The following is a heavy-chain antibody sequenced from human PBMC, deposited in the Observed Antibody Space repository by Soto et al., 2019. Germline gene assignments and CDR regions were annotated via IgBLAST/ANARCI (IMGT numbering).Heavy chain of an antibody. CDR1: AGSISSSSYY. D-gene: IGHD6-13*01. CDR2: IYYSGST. J-gene: IGHJ4*02. CDR3: ARLAGSSWSIDY. Sequence: SETLSLTCTVSAGSISSSSYYWGWIRQPPGKGLEWIGSIYYSGSTYYNPSLKSRVTISVDTSKNQFSLKLSSVTAADTAVYYCARLAGSSWSIDYWGQGTLVTVSS. V-gene: IGHV4-39*01.